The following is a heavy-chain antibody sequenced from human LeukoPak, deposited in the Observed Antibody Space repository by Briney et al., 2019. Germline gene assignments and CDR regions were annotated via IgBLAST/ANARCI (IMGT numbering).Heavy chain of an antibody. J-gene: IGHJ4*02. D-gene: IGHD1-26*01. V-gene: IGHV1-18*01. CDR1: GYTFTSYG. Sequence: GESLKISCKGSGYTFTSYGISWVRQAPGQGLEWMGWISAYNGNTNYAQKLQGRVTMTTDTSTGTAYMELRSLRSDDAAVYYCARGGSVGATSFDYWGQGTLVTVSS. CDR2: ISAYNGNT. CDR3: ARGGSVGATSFDY.